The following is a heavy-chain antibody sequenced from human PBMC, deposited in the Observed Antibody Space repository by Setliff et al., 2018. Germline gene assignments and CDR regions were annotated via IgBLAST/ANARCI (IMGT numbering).Heavy chain of an antibody. Sequence: PGESLKISCKGSGYSFTSYWIGWVRQMPGKGLEWMGTIYPSNSNIKYSPSFEAQITFSVDKSITTAYLQWSSLKASDTAIYYCARHRVGNSGYAIPILDFWGQGALVTVSS. V-gene: IGHV5-51*01. J-gene: IGHJ4*02. CDR1: GYSFTSYW. CDR2: IYPSNSNI. CDR3: ARHRVGNSGYAIPILDF. D-gene: IGHD5-12*01.